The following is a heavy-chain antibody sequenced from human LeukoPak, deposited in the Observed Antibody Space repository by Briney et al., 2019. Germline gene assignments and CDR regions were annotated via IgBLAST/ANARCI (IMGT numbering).Heavy chain of an antibody. V-gene: IGHV1-69*05. CDR3: ARGSYNWNDGGDY. CDR2: IIPIFGTA. D-gene: IGHD1-20*01. CDR1: GGTFSSYA. Sequence: ASVKVSCKASGGTFSSYAISWVRQAPGQGLEWMGGIIPIFGTANYAQKFQGRVTMTTDTSTSTAYMELRSLRSDDTAVYYCARGSYNWNDGGDYWGQGTLVTVSS. J-gene: IGHJ4*02.